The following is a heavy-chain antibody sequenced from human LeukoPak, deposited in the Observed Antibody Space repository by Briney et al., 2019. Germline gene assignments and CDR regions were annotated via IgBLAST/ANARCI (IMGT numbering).Heavy chain of an antibody. Sequence: SETLSLTCTVSGGSISSYYWSWIRQPPGKGLEWIAFVSYTGSTSYNPSLKGRVAISVDTSKNQFSLRLSSVTAADTAVYYCARPLFDSSGSYPHDAFDIWGQGTMVTVSS. V-gene: IGHV4-59*08. CDR3: ARPLFDSSGSYPHDAFDI. D-gene: IGHD3-22*01. J-gene: IGHJ3*02. CDR1: GGSISSYY. CDR2: VSYTGST.